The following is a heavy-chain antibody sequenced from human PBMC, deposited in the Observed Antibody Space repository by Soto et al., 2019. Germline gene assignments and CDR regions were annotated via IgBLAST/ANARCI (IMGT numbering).Heavy chain of an antibody. D-gene: IGHD3-22*01. CDR3: VRDYASDSGVHLDF. J-gene: IGHJ4*02. CDR2: IGAGDGKT. V-gene: IGHV1-3*01. CDR1: GYRFTHYV. Sequence: QVQLVQSGTEVKKPGASVKVSCKASGYRFTHYVIHWVRQAPGQRLEWMGWIGAGDGKTYYSQNFQGRVTITKDTSASIAYMELSSLISEDTAVYYCVRDYASDSGVHLDFWGQGTLVTVSS.